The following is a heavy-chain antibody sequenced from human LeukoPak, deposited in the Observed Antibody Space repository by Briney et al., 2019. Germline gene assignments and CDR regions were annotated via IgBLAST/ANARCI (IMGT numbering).Heavy chain of an antibody. V-gene: IGHV1-18*01. CDR3: ARGLSQEYSLRGPAFPFDY. CDR2: ISAYNGNT. Sequence: VASVKVSCKASGYTFTSYGISWVRQAPGQGLEWMGWISAYNGNTNYAQKLQGRVTMTTDTSTGTAYMELRSLRSDDTAVYYCARGLSQEYSLRGPAFPFDYWGQGTLVTVSS. J-gene: IGHJ4*02. CDR1: GYTFTSYG. D-gene: IGHD6-6*01.